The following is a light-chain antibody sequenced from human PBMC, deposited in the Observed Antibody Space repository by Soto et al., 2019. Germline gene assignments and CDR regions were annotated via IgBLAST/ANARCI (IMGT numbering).Light chain of an antibody. CDR1: QSVLYSSNNKNY. J-gene: IGKJ1*01. CDR3: QQYYSTPRT. Sequence: DIVMTQSPDSLAVSLGERATINCKSSQSVLYSSNNKNYLAWYQQKPGQPPKLLIYWASTRESGVPDRFSGSGSGTDFTLTISSVQAADVAVYYCQQYYSTPRTFGQGTKVEIK. V-gene: IGKV4-1*01. CDR2: WAS.